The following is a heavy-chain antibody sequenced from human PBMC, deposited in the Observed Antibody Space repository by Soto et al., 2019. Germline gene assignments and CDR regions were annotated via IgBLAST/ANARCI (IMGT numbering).Heavy chain of an antibody. CDR1: GGSISSGGYY. Sequence: SETLSLTCTVSGGSISSGGYYWSWIRQHPGKGLEWIGYIYYSGSTYYNPSLKSRVTISVDTSKNQFSLKLSSVTAADTAVYYCARPAGDDYSLTTYYFDYWGQGTLVTVSS. CDR2: IYYSGST. D-gene: IGHD4-4*01. J-gene: IGHJ4*02. CDR3: ARPAGDDYSLTTYYFDY. V-gene: IGHV4-31*03.